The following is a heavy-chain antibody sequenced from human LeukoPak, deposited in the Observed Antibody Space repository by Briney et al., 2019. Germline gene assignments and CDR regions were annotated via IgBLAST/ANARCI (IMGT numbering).Heavy chain of an antibody. Sequence: GGSLRLSCAASGFTFSTYAMNWVRQAPGKGLEWVSTISGSGGSTYYADSVKGRFTISRDNSKNALYLQMNSLRAEDTAVYYCAYGDYDCWGQGTLVTVSS. CDR3: AYGDYDC. CDR2: ISGSGGST. V-gene: IGHV3-23*01. D-gene: IGHD4-17*01. J-gene: IGHJ4*02. CDR1: GFTFSTYA.